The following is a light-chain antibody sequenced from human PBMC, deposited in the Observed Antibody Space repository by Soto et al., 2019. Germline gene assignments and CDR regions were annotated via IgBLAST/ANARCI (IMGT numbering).Light chain of an antibody. V-gene: IGKV3-20*01. J-gene: IGKJ1*01. CDR1: QSVSNNY. CDR3: QQYNNLPLT. CDR2: GAS. Sequence: IVLSQSPGTVSLSPGERATLSCRASQSVSNNYLAWYQQKPGQAPRLLIYGASNRATGIPDRFSGSGSGTDFTLTISSLQSEDFAVYYCQQYNNLPLTFGQGTKVDI.